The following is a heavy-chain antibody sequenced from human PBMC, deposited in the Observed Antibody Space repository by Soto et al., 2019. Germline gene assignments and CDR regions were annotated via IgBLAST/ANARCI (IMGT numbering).Heavy chain of an antibody. J-gene: IGHJ4*02. Sequence: PSETLSLTCAVSGGSISSSSYYWGWIRQPPGKGLEWIGSIYYSGSTYYNPSLKSRVTISVDTSKNQFSLKLSSVTAADTAVYYCARYPSYRPHFDYWGQETLVTVSS. CDR1: GGSISSSSYY. CDR3: ARYPSYRPHFDY. CDR2: IYYSGST. D-gene: IGHD3-16*02. V-gene: IGHV4-39*01.